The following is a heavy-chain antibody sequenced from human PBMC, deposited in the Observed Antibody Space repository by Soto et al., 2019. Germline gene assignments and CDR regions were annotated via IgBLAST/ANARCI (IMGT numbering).Heavy chain of an antibody. Sequence: QVHLQQWGAGLLKPSETLSLTCAVYGGSFSDTYWNWFRQPPGKGLEWIGEINHTNTIYNPSLTSRATXSXDAXKNHFSLKLTSVTAADTAVYYCARGVRLFRGSFDPWGQGTLVTVSS. CDR3: ARGVRLFRGSFDP. CDR1: GGSFSDTY. CDR2: INHTNT. V-gene: IGHV4-34*01. J-gene: IGHJ5*02. D-gene: IGHD2-15*01.